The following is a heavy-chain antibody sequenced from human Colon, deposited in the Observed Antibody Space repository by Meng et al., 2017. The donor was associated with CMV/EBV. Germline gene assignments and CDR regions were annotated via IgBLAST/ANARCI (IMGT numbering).Heavy chain of an antibody. J-gene: IGHJ6*02. Sequence: GSLRLSCSVSGYSTSSGYYWGWIRQPPGKGLEWVAIINHSGTTYFNPSLKSRVTISVDTSKNQFSLRLSSVTAADTAVYYCARDAGYCSSPTCYQSGMDVWGQGTTVTVSS. CDR1: GYSTSSGYY. CDR2: INHSGTT. CDR3: ARDAGYCSSPTCYQSGMDV. D-gene: IGHD2-2*03. V-gene: IGHV4-38-2*02.